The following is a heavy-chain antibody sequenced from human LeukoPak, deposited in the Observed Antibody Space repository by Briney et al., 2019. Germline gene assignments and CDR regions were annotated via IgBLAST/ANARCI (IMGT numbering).Heavy chain of an antibody. J-gene: IGHJ5*02. Sequence: ASVKVSCKASGYTFTSYGISWVRQAPGQGLEWMGIIKPNDIWTSYAQKFLDRVTMTKDMSTSTVYMELSGLRSEDTAVYYCARDSGDWAVDLWGQGTLVTVSS. V-gene: IGHV1-46*01. CDR3: ARDSGDWAVDL. D-gene: IGHD2-21*02. CDR1: GYTFTSYG. CDR2: IKPNDIWT.